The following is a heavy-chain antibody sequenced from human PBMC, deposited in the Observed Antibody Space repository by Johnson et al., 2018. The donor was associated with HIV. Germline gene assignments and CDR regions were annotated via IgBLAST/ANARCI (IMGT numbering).Heavy chain of an antibody. J-gene: IGHJ3*02. D-gene: IGHD2-2*01. V-gene: IGHV3-30*18. CDR3: AKDSSSRMGFPGFDI. CDR1: GFTFSSYG. Sequence: QVQLVESGGGVVQPGRSLRLSCAASGFTFSSYGMHWVRQAPGKGLEWVAVISYDGSNKYYADSVKGRFTISRDNSKNTLYLQMSSLRLEDTALYYCAKDSSSRMGFPGFDIWGPGTMVTVSS. CDR2: ISYDGSNK.